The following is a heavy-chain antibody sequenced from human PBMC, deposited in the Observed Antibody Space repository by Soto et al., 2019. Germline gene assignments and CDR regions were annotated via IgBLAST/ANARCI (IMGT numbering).Heavy chain of an antibody. Sequence: SETLSLTCTVSGGSISSYYWSWIRQPPGKGLEWIGYIYYSGSTNYNPSLKSRVTISVDTSKNQFSLKLSSVTAADTAVYYCARVGDFWSGPYYYYGMDVWGQGTTVTVSS. D-gene: IGHD3-3*01. CDR2: IYYSGST. CDR3: ARVGDFWSGPYYYYGMDV. J-gene: IGHJ6*02. CDR1: GGSISSYY. V-gene: IGHV4-59*01.